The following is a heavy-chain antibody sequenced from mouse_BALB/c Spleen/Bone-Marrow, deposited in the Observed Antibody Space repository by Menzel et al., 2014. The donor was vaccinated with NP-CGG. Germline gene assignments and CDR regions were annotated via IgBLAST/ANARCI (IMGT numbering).Heavy chain of an antibody. CDR2: IWGDGTT. V-gene: IGHV2-6-7*01. Sequence: LVESGPGLVAPSQSLSITCTVSGFSLNGYGVNWVRQPPGKGLEWLGMIWGDGTTDYNSSLKSRLSISKDNSKSQVFLKMNSLQTDDTARYYCARDRRYCKYEDAMDYLGHAPPVAVS. CDR1: GFSLNGYG. J-gene: IGHJ4*01. D-gene: IGHD2-14*01. CDR3: ARDRRYCKYEDAMDY.